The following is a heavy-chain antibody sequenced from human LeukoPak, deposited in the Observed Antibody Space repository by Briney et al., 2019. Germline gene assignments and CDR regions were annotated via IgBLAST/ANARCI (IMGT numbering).Heavy chain of an antibody. V-gene: IGHV4-59*01. CDR2: IYYSGST. CDR1: GSSISSYY. D-gene: IGHD3-22*01. CDR3: ARDNYYEGAFDV. Sequence: SETLSLTCTVSGSSISSYYWSWIRQPPGKGLEWIGYIYYSGSTNYNPSLKSRVTISLDASKNQFSLKLSSVTAADTAVYYCARDNYYEGAFDVWGQGTMVTVSS. J-gene: IGHJ3*01.